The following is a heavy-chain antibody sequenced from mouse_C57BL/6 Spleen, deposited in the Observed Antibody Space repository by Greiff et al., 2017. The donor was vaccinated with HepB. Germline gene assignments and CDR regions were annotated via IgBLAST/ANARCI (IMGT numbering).Heavy chain of an antibody. CDR2: IDPSDSET. J-gene: IGHJ3*01. V-gene: IGHV1-52*01. CDR3: ARDYYYGSSSAWFAY. Sequence: QVQLQQPGAELVRPGSSVKLSCKASGYTFTSYWMHWVKQRPIQGLEWIGNIDPSDSETHYNQKFKDKATLTVDKSSSTAYMQLSSLTSEDSAVYYCARDYYYGSSSAWFAYWGQGTRVTVSA. CDR1: GYTFTSYW. D-gene: IGHD1-1*01.